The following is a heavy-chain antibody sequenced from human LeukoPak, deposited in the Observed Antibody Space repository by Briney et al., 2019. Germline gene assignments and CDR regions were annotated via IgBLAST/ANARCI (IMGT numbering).Heavy chain of an antibody. V-gene: IGHV4-59*01. CDR2: IYYSAST. CDR1: GGSISSYY. D-gene: IGHD4-17*01. Sequence: SETLSLTCTVSGGSISSYYWSWIRQPPGKGLEWIGYIYYSASTNYNPSLKSRVTISVDTSKNQFSLKLSSVTAADTAVYYCARYGDSRPGVWYFDLWGRGTLVTVSS. J-gene: IGHJ2*01. CDR3: ARYGDSRPGVWYFDL.